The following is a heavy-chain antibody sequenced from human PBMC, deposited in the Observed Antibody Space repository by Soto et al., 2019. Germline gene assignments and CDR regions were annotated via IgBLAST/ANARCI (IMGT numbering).Heavy chain of an antibody. V-gene: IGHV3-23*01. CDR3: AKDPGGPWGSYLVY. Sequence: EVQLLESGGGLVQPGGSLXLSCAASGFTFXXYAMSWVRQAPGKGLEWVSAISGSGGSTYYADSVKGRFTISRDNSKNTLYLQMNSLRAEDTAVYYCAKDPGGPWGSYLVYWGQGTLVTVSS. CDR1: GFTFXXYA. CDR2: ISGSGGST. D-gene: IGHD3-16*01. J-gene: IGHJ4*02.